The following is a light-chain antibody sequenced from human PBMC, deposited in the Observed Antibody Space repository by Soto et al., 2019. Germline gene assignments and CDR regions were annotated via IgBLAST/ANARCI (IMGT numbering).Light chain of an antibody. Sequence: QSVLPQPASVSGSPGQSITICCTGTSSDVGGYNHVSWYQQRAGKAPKLMIYDVSNRPSGVSNRFSCSQSGNTAALTLSGLQAEDEADYYCSSYTMSTTPYVFGTGTKLTVL. CDR1: SSDVGGYNH. J-gene: IGLJ1*01. CDR3: SSYTMSTTPYV. CDR2: DVS. V-gene: IGLV2-14*03.